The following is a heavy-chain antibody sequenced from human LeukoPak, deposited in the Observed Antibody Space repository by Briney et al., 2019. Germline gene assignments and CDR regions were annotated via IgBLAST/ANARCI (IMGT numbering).Heavy chain of an antibody. CDR3: ARDLLFSSSWYDY. J-gene: IGHJ4*02. D-gene: IGHD6-13*01. Sequence: GASVKVSCKTSGYTFTSYYIHWVRQAPGQGLEWMAIINPGGGSTRYARKFQGRVTMTGDTSTSTVYMELSSLRSEDTAVYYCARDLLFSSSWYDYWGQGTLVTVSS. V-gene: IGHV1-46*01. CDR2: INPGGGST. CDR1: GYTFTSYY.